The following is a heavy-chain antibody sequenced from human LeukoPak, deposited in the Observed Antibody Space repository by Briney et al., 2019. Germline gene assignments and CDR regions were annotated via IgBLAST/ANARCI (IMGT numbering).Heavy chain of an antibody. J-gene: IGHJ4*02. V-gene: IGHV4-59*02. CDR2: IYYRGNT. D-gene: IGHD1-1*01. CDR3: ARAGNNWSFDY. CDR1: GDSVSIYY. Sequence: SETLSLTRTVSGDSVSIYYWSWIRQPPGKGLEWIGYIYYRGNTNYNPSLKSRVTMAVDTSKNQFSLKVSSVTAADTAVYYCARAGNNWSFDYWGQGTLVTVSS.